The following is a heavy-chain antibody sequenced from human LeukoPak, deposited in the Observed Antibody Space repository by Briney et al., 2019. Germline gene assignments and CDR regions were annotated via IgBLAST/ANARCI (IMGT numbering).Heavy chain of an antibody. J-gene: IGHJ4*02. Sequence: SETLSLTCTVSGGSISRNYWSWIRQAPGKGLEWIGYIHYSGRANYNPSLKSRVTMSADTSKNRFSLKVNSVTATDTAVYYCASYLTIGGNSYGFDYWGQGALVTVSS. CDR2: IHYSGRA. CDR3: ASYLTIGGNSYGFDY. V-gene: IGHV4-59*08. D-gene: IGHD5-18*01. CDR1: GGSISRNY.